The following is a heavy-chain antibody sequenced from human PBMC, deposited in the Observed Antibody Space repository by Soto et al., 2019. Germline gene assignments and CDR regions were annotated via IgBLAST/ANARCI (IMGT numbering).Heavy chain of an antibody. V-gene: IGHV4-30-2*01. Sequence: SETLSLTCAVSGGSIGSGGYSWSWIRQPPGKGLEWIGYIYHSGSTYYNPSLKSRVTISVDRSKNQFSLKLSSVTAADTAVYYCARASRGRDWFDPWGQGTLVTVSS. D-gene: IGHD3-16*01. J-gene: IGHJ5*02. CDR3: ARASRGRDWFDP. CDR2: IYHSGST. CDR1: GGSIGSGGYS.